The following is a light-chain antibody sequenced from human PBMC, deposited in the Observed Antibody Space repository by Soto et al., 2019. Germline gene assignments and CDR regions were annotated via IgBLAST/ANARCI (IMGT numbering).Light chain of an antibody. CDR3: QQSYSTPWT. V-gene: IGKV1-39*01. J-gene: IGKJ1*01. CDR2: AAS. CDR1: RSISSY. Sequence: DIQMTQSPSSLSASVGDRVTITCRASRSISSYLNWYQQKPGKAPKLLIYAASSLQSGVPSRFSGSGSGTDSTLTISSLQPEDFATYYCQQSYSTPWTFGQGTKVEIK.